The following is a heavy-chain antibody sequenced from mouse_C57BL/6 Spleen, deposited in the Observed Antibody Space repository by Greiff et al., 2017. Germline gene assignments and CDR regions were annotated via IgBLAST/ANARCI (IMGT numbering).Heavy chain of an antibody. D-gene: IGHD2-5*01. CDR2: ISDGGSYT. Sequence: EVQVVEYGGGLVKPGGSLKLSCAASGFTFSSYAMSWVRQTPEKRLEWVATISDGGSYTYYPDNVKGRFTISRDNAKNNLYLQMSHLKSEDTAMYYCARDNSNYGGAMDYWGQGTSVTVSS. J-gene: IGHJ4*01. V-gene: IGHV5-4*01. CDR3: ARDNSNYGGAMDY. CDR1: GFTFSSYA.